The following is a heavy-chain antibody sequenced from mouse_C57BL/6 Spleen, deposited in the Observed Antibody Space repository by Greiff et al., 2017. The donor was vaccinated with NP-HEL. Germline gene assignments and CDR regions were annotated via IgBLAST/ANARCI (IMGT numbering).Heavy chain of an antibody. CDR1: GYTFTSYG. CDR2: IYPRSGNT. V-gene: IGHV1-81*01. Sequence: VQLQQSGAELARPGASVKLSCKASGYTFTSYGISWVKQRTGQGLEWIGEIYPRSGNTYYNEKFKGKATLTADKSSSTAYMDLRSLTSEDSALLIRARRGYDGADVDSWGQGATCTV. D-gene: IGHD2-14*01. CDR3: ARRGYDGADVDS. J-gene: IGHJ2*01.